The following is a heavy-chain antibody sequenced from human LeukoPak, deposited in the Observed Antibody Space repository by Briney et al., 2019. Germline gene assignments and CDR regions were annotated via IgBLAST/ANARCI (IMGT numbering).Heavy chain of an antibody. CDR3: ARGSNYYGFN. J-gene: IGHJ4*02. Sequence: PGGSLRLSCAATGFTFSSYWMHWVRQAPGKGLVRVSRINSDGSSTSYADSVKGRFTISRDNAKNTLYLQMNSLRAEDTAVYYCARGSNYYGFNWGQGTLVTVSS. D-gene: IGHD3-10*01. CDR2: INSDGSST. CDR1: GFTFSSYW. V-gene: IGHV3-74*01.